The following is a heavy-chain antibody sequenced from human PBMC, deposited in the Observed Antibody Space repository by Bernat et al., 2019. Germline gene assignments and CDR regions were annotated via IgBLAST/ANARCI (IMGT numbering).Heavy chain of an antibody. CDR1: GGTFSSYA. Sequence: QVQLVQSGAEVKKPVSSVKVSCKASGGTFSSYAISWVRQAPGQGLEWMGGIIPIFGTANYAQKFQGRVTITADESTSTAYMELSSLRSEDTAVYYCARGTSAGTAMVRSAFDIWGLGTMVTVSS. D-gene: IGHD5-18*01. V-gene: IGHV1-69*01. CDR2: IIPIFGTA. J-gene: IGHJ3*02. CDR3: ARGTSAGTAMVRSAFDI.